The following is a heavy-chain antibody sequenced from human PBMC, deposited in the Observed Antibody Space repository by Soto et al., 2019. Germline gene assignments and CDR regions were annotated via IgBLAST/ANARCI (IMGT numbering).Heavy chain of an antibody. J-gene: IGHJ6*03. V-gene: IGHV3-74*01. CDR3: ATGGPYYYMDV. D-gene: IGHD3-16*01. CDR2: IDGDGSST. CDR1: GFTFSHHW. Sequence: EVQLGESGGGLIQPGGSLRLSCAASGFTFSHHWMHWVRQGPDRGLVWVSRIDGDGSSTTYADSVRGRFTISRDNAKNTLYLQMNSLRVEDTGVYYCATGGPYYYMDVWGKGTAVTVSS.